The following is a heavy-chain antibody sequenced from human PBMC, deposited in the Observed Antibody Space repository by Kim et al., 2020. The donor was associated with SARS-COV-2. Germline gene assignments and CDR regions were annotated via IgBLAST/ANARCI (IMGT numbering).Heavy chain of an antibody. D-gene: IGHD1-1*01. CDR2: IDEPGSDT. J-gene: IGHJ4*02. CDR1: GFAFADYW. CDR3: GRANGPGTDDY. V-gene: IGHV3-7*03. Sequence: GGSLRLSCAGSGFAFADYWMTWARQAPGKGLEVVANIDEPGSDTYYIESVEGRFSISRDNSRKSLFLQMNSLRAEDTAVYFCGRANGPGTDDYWGQGTLV.